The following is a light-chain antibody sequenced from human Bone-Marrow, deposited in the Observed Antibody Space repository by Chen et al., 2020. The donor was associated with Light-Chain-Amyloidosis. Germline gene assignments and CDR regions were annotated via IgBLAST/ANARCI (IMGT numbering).Light chain of an antibody. CDR1: QFISNY. CDR2: TAS. V-gene: IGKV1-39*01. CDR3: QQSYSTLPIT. Sequence: IQRPQSPSSLSASVGDRVIITCRASQFISNYLNWYQQKPGKAPKLLIYTASSLQSGVPSRFSGSGSGTDFTLTISSLQPEDFATYYCQQSYSTLPITFGQGTRLEIK. J-gene: IGKJ5*01.